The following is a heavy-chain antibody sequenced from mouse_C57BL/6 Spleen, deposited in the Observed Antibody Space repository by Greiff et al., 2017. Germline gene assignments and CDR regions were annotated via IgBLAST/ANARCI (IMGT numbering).Heavy chain of an antibody. D-gene: IGHD2-2*01. J-gene: IGHJ3*01. Sequence: QVQLKESGAELARPGASVKLSCKASGYTFTSYGISWVKQRTGQGLEWIGEIYPRSGNTYYNEKFKGKATLTADNSSRTAYMELRSLTSEDSAVYLCAREVTGESWFAYWGQGTLVTVSA. CDR2: IYPRSGNT. CDR1: GYTFTSYG. CDR3: AREVTGESWFAY. V-gene: IGHV1-81*01.